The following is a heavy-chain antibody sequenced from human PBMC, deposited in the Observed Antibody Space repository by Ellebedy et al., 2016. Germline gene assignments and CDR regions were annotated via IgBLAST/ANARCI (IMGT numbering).Heavy chain of an antibody. D-gene: IGHD2-2*03. Sequence: GGSLRLXXAASGFTFSSDGMHWVRQAPGKGLEWVAVLSYDGSHEYYADSVKGRFTISRDNSKNTLFLLMNGLRAEDTAVYYCVRPGYCTSSGCQNWFDPWGQGTLVTVSS. CDR2: LSYDGSHE. CDR1: GFTFSSDG. CDR3: VRPGYCTSSGCQNWFDP. J-gene: IGHJ5*02. V-gene: IGHV3-30*03.